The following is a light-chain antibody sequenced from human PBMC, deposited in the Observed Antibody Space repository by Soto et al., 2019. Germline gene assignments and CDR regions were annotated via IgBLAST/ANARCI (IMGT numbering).Light chain of an antibody. CDR1: QTIRNW. J-gene: IGKJ1*01. CDR2: DSS. CDR3: HQYHTYST. Sequence: DIQMTQSPSTLAASLGDRVTITCRASQTIRNWLAWYQQKPGKAPNLLMYDSSKLKSGVSSRFSGSGSGTEFTLTLSSLQPDDFATYYCHQYHTYSTFGQGTRVEI. V-gene: IGKV1-5*01.